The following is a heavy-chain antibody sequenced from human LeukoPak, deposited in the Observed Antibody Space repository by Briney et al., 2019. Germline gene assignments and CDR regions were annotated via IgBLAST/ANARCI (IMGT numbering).Heavy chain of an antibody. CDR1: GGTFSSYA. CDR2: IIPIFGTA. V-gene: IGHV1-69*06. J-gene: IGHJ3*02. D-gene: IGHD1-1*01. CDR3: ARDELRGAFNI. Sequence: ASVKVSCKASGGTFSSYAISWVRQAPGQGLEWMGGIIPIFGTANYAQKFQGRVTITADKSTSTAYMELRSLRSDDTAVYYCARDELRGAFNIWGQGTMVTVSS.